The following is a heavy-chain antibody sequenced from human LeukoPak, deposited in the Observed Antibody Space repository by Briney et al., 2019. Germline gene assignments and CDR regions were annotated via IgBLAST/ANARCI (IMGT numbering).Heavy chain of an antibody. Sequence: SETLSLTCAVYGGSFSGYYWSWIRQPPGKGLEWIGEINHSGSTNYNPSLKSRVTISVDTSKNQFSLKLSSVTAADTAVYYCARDPRPPGIAAAGTPRGRTKYFQHWGQGTLVTVSS. D-gene: IGHD6-13*01. J-gene: IGHJ1*01. CDR1: GGSFSGYY. V-gene: IGHV4-34*01. CDR3: ARDPRPPGIAAAGTPRGRTKYFQH. CDR2: INHSGST.